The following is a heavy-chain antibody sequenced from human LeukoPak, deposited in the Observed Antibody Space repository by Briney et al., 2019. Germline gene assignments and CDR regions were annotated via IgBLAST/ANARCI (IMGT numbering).Heavy chain of an antibody. D-gene: IGHD2-2*01. CDR2: IYYSGST. V-gene: IGHV4-59*08. CDR1: GGSISSYY. Sequence: SETLSLTCTVSGGSISSYYWSWIRQPPGKGLEWIGYIYYSGSTNYNPSLKSRVTISVDTSKNQFSLKLSSVTAADTAVYYCARHCLTWRSSTSCYDYWGQGTLVTVSS. J-gene: IGHJ4*02. CDR3: ARHCLTWRSSTSCYDY.